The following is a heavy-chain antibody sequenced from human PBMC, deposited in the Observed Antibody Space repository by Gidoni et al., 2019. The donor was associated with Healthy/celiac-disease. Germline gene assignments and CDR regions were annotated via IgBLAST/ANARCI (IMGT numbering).Heavy chain of an antibody. J-gene: IGHJ4*02. V-gene: IGHV3-23*01. D-gene: IGHD3-10*01. Sequence: EVQLLESGGGLVQPGGSMRLSCAASGFTFSSYAMGWVRQAPGKGLGWVAAISGSGGSTYYTDSVKGRFTISRDNSKNTLYLQMNSLRAEDTAVYYCAKDPRYYYGSGPEAPSDYWGQGTLVTVSS. CDR3: AKDPRYYYGSGPEAPSDY. CDR2: ISGSGGST. CDR1: GFTFSSYA.